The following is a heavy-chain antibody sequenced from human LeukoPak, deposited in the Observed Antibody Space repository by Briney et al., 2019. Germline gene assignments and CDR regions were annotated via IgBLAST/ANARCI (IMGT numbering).Heavy chain of an antibody. V-gene: IGHV4-34*01. CDR2: INHGGST. CDR1: GGSFSGYS. Sequence: SETLSLTCTVYGGSFSGYSWSWIRQPPGKGLEWIGEINHGGSTNYNPSLKSRVTISVDTSKNQFSLKLSSVAAADTAVYNCARGTNYYDSSGYSATFDYWGQGTLVTVSS. D-gene: IGHD3-22*01. CDR3: ARGTNYYDSSGYSATFDY. J-gene: IGHJ4*02.